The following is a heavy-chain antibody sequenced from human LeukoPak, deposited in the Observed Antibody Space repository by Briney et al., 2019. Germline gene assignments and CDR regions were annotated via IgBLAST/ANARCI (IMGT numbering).Heavy chain of an antibody. Sequence: GRSLRLSCAASGFTFSSYAMHWVRQAPGKGLEWVAVISYDGSNKYYADSVKGRFTISRDNSKNTLYLQMNRLRAEDTAVYYCARDRPYFDYWGQGTLVSVS. CDR3: ARDRPYFDY. J-gene: IGHJ4*02. D-gene: IGHD6-6*01. V-gene: IGHV3-30-3*01. CDR1: GFTFSSYA. CDR2: ISYDGSNK.